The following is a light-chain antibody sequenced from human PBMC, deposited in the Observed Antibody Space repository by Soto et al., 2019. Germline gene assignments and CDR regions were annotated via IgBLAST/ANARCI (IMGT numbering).Light chain of an antibody. V-gene: IGLV2-11*01. CDR1: SSDVGGYNY. CDR2: DVS. CDR3: CSYAGSYILV. J-gene: IGLJ2*01. Sequence: QSALTQPRSVSGSPGQSVTISCTGTSSDVGGYNYVSWYQQDPGKAPKLVIYDVSKRPSGVPDRFSGSKSGNTASLTISGLQAEDEADYYCCSYAGSYILVFGGGTKLTVL.